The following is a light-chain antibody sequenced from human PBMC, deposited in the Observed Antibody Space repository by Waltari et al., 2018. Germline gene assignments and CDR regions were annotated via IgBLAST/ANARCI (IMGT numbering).Light chain of an antibody. V-gene: IGLV3-21*02. CDR3: QVWDGSSAHYV. CDR2: DVR. Sequence: SYVLTQPPSLSVAPGQTARITCGGDNIGIKSVHWFQQRPGQAPVLVGCDVRDRPSGIPERFSGATSGNTATLTISGVGAGDEADYYCQVWDGSSAHYVFGTGTKVTVL. CDR1: NIGIKS. J-gene: IGLJ1*01.